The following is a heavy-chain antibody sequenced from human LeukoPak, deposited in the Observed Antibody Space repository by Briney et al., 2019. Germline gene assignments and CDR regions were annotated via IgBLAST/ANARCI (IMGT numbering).Heavy chain of an antibody. CDR3: ARLPYDSSGYSDY. V-gene: IGHV1-2*02. J-gene: IGHJ4*02. D-gene: IGHD3-22*01. Sequence: ASVKVSCKASGYTFTVYYMHWVRQAPGQGLEWMGWINPNSGGTNYAQMFQGRVTMTRDTSISTAYMELSRLRSDDTAVYYCARLPYDSSGYSDYWGQGALVTVSS. CDR1: GYTFTVYY. CDR2: INPNSGGT.